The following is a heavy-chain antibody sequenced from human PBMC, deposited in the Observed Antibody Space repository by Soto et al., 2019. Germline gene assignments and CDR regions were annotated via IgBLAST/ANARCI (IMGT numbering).Heavy chain of an antibody. CDR3: AHSRYSSSLHTPHFDY. V-gene: IGHV2-5*02. D-gene: IGHD6-13*01. CDR2: IYWDDDR. Sequence: SGPTLVNPTQTLTLTCTFSGFSLSTSGVGVGWIRQPPGKALEWLALIYWDDDRRYSPSLKSRLTITKDTSKNQVVLTMTNMDPVDTATYYCAHSRYSSSLHTPHFDYRGHGAPATFST. CDR1: GFSLSTSGVG. J-gene: IGHJ4*01.